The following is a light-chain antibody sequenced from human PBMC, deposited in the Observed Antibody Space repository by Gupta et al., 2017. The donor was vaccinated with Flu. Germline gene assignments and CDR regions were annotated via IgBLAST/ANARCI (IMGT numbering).Light chain of an antibody. V-gene: IGLV3-1*01. CDR3: QTWDSDTFVV. CDR2: RDS. CDR1: KLGDKY. Sequence: SSAVTQPPSVSVSPGHTATITCSGDKLGDKYACWYQQKAGQSPVLLIYRDSKRPAGIPERFSGSNSGNTATLNISGTQAREEADYYCQTWDSDTFVVFGGGTKLTVL. J-gene: IGLJ2*01.